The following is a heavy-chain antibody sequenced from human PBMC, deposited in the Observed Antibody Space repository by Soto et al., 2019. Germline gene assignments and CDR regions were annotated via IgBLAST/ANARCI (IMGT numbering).Heavy chain of an antibody. J-gene: IGHJ4*02. Sequence: PGGSLRLSCAASGFTFSSYSMNWVRQAPGKGLEWVSYISSSGSTIYYADSVKGRFTISRDNAKNSLYLQMNSLRDEDTAVYYCARCITIFGTPPYYFDYWGQGTLVTVSS. CDR2: ISSSGSTI. CDR1: GFTFSSYS. V-gene: IGHV3-48*02. CDR3: ARCITIFGTPPYYFDY. D-gene: IGHD3-3*01.